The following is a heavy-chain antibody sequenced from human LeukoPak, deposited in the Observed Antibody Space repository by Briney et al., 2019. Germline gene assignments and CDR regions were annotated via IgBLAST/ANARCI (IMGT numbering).Heavy chain of an antibody. V-gene: IGHV3-21*01. J-gene: IGHJ4*02. CDR3: ARDRAFCDSSGYLGDFDY. D-gene: IGHD3-22*01. CDR2: TSNTGNHI. Sequence: SGGSLRLSCAASGFTFSTYSMNWVRQSPGKGLEWVSSTSNTGNHIYYADSVKGRFTISRDNTKNSLYLQMNSLRAEDTAVYYCARDRAFCDSSGYLGDFDYWGRGTLVTVSS. CDR1: GFTFSTYS.